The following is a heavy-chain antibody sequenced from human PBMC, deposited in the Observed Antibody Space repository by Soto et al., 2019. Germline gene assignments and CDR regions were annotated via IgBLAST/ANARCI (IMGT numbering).Heavy chain of an antibody. CDR1: GFTFSSYA. V-gene: IGHV3-64*01. CDR3: ARGGGWLRDGGWDTFDY. D-gene: IGHD5-12*01. CDR2: ISSNGGST. Sequence: EVQLVESGGGLVQPGGSLRLSCAASGFTFSSYAMHWVRQAPGKGLEYVSAISSNGGSTYYANSVKGRFTISRDNSKNTLYLQMGSLRAEDMAVYYCARGGGWLRDGGWDTFDYWGQGTLVTVSS. J-gene: IGHJ4*02.